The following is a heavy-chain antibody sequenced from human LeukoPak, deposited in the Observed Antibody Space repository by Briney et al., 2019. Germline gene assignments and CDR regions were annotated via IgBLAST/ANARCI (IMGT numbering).Heavy chain of an antibody. D-gene: IGHD1-26*01. J-gene: IGHJ3*02. CDR3: ASLNRGSVDVWARRDENAFDI. CDR2: IRYDGSNK. Sequence: QSGGSLRLSCAASGFTFSSYGMHWVRQAPGKGLEWVAFIRYDGSNKYYADSVKGRFTISRDNSKNTLYLQMNSLRAEDTAVYYCASLNRGSVDVWARRDENAFDIWGQGTMVTVSS. CDR1: GFTFSSYG. V-gene: IGHV3-30*02.